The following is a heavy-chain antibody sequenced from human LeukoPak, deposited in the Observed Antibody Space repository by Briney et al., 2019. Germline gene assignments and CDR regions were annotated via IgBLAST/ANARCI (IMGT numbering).Heavy chain of an antibody. D-gene: IGHD2-2*01. CDR1: GGSISRNY. Sequence: SETLSLTCTVSGGSISRNYWNWIRQPPGKGLEWIGNIYYSETTNYNPSLKSRVSISVDTSKNQFSLKLSSVTAADTAVYYCARHLGYCSTSSCYPYFDPWGQGTLVTVSS. CDR2: IYYSETT. V-gene: IGHV4-59*08. CDR3: ARHLGYCSTSSCYPYFDP. J-gene: IGHJ5*02.